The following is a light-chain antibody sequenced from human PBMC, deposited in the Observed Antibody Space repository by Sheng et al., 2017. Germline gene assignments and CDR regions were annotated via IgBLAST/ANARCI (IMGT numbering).Light chain of an antibody. CDR3: QVWDSSTDHLV. Sequence: SYELTQPPSVSVAPGKTVRITCGGDNIGSKSVQWYQHKPGQAPVLVVNDDSDRPSGIPERFSGSNSGNTATLTIGRVEAGDEADYSCQVWDSSTDHLVFGGGTKLTVL. V-gene: IGLV3-21*03. CDR1: NIGSKS. J-gene: IGLJ2*01. CDR2: DDS.